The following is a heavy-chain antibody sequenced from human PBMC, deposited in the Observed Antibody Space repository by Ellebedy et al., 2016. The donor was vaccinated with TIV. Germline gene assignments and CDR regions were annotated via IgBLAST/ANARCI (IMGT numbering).Heavy chain of an antibody. J-gene: IGHJ4*02. Sequence: SVKVSXXASGGTSNNYAISWVRPAPGQGLEWMGGTIPILGVVNYAQKFQGRVTITADESTSTVYMDLSSLISEDTAVYYCARGADRYCTGGKCYRDFDSWGQGTLVTVSS. CDR2: TIPILGVV. D-gene: IGHD2-15*01. V-gene: IGHV1-69*10. CDR3: ARGADRYCTGGKCYRDFDS. CDR1: GGTSNNYA.